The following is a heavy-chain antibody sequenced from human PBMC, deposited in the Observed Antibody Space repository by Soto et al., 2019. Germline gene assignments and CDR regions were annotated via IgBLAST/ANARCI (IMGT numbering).Heavy chain of an antibody. CDR3: ARDPGYDSSGYFVDY. J-gene: IGHJ4*02. V-gene: IGHV4-61*01. Sequence: SETLSLTCTVSGGSVSSGNYYWSWIRQPPGKGLEWIGYLYYSGRLNYNPSLRSRVTISPDTSKNQFSLKLSSATAADTAVYYCARDPGYDSSGYFVDYWGQGILVTVSS. CDR1: GGSVSSGNYY. D-gene: IGHD3-22*01. CDR2: LYYSGRL.